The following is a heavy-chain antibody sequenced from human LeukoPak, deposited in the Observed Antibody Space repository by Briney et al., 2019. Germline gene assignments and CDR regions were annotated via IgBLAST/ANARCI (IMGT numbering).Heavy chain of an antibody. CDR3: ARGGMTMATIRSY. CDR2: INPNSGGT. CDR1: GYTFTGYY. D-gene: IGHD5-24*01. V-gene: IGHV1-2*06. J-gene: IGHJ4*02. Sequence: ASVKVSCKASGYTFTGYYMHWVRQAPGQGLEWMGRINPNSGGTNYAQKFQGRVTMTRDTSISTAYMELSRLRSDDTAVYYCARGGMTMATIRSYWGQGTLVTVSS.